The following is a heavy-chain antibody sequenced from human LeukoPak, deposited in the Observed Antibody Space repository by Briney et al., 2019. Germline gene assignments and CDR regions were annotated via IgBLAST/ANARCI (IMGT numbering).Heavy chain of an antibody. CDR1: GGTFSSYA. CDR3: ASLRSGYSGYDVVVFDY. Sequence: GASVKVSCKASGGTFSSYAISWVRQAPGQGLEWMGGIIPIFGTANYAQKFQGRVTITADESTSTAYMELSSLRSEDTAVYYCASLRSGYSGYDVVVFDYWGQGTLVTVSS. D-gene: IGHD5-12*01. CDR2: IIPIFGTA. V-gene: IGHV1-69*13. J-gene: IGHJ4*02.